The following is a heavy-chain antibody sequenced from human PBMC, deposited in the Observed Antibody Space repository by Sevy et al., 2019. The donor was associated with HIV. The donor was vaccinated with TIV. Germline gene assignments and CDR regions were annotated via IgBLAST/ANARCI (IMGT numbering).Heavy chain of an antibody. V-gene: IGHV6-1*01. CDR2: TYYRSKWYN. CDR3: ARGDYSYGSSYYYGMDV. CDR1: GDSVSSNSAA. J-gene: IGHJ6*02. D-gene: IGHD5-18*01. Sequence: KQSQTLSHICAISGDSVSSNSAAWNWIRQSPSRGLEWLGRTYYRSKWYNDYAVSVKSRITINPDTSKNQFSLQLNSVTPEDTALYYCARGDYSYGSSYYYGMDVWGQGTTVTVSS.